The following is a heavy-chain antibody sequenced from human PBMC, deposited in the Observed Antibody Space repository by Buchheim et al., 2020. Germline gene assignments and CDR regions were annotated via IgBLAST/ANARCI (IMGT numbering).Heavy chain of an antibody. CDR1: GFTFSSYA. V-gene: IGHV3-30-3*01. CDR2: ISYDGSNK. CDR3: ARGGAVPGTGYFQH. D-gene: IGHD6-19*01. J-gene: IGHJ1*01. Sequence: QVQLVESGGGVVQPGRSLRLSCAASGFTFSSYAMHWVRQAPGKGLEWVAVISYDGSNKYYADSVKGRFTISRDNSKNKLYLQMNSLRAEDTAVYYCARGGAVPGTGYFQHWGQGTL.